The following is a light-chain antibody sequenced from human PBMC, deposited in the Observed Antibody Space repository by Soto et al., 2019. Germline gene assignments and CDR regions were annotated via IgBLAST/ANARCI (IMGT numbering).Light chain of an antibody. Sequence: EIVMTQSPATLSVSPGERATLSCRASQSVGSDLAWYQQKPGQAPRLVIYDILTRATGVTTRISGSASGTEFTLTIGSLQFEDIAVYSCQKYNSWPLTFGGGTKVEIK. V-gene: IGKV3D-15*01. CDR1: QSVGSD. CDR3: QKYNSWPLT. J-gene: IGKJ4*01. CDR2: DIL.